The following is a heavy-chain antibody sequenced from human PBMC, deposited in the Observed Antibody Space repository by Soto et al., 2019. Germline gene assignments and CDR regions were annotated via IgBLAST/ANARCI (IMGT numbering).Heavy chain of an antibody. V-gene: IGHV4-38-2*01. D-gene: IGHD4-17*01. CDR1: GYSISSGYY. CDR2: IYHSGST. J-gene: IGHJ5*02. Sequence: SETLSLTCAVSGYSISSGYYWGWIRQPPGKGLEWIASIYHSGSTYYNPSLKSRVTISVDTSKNQFSMKLTSVTAADTAVYYCARGAATVTPGWFDPWGQGTLVTVSS. CDR3: ARGAATVTPGWFDP.